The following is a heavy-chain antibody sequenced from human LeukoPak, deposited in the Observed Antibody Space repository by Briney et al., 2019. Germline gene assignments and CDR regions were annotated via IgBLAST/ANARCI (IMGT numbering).Heavy chain of an antibody. V-gene: IGHV3-33*01. CDR3: AGDPLESAYYHYYYYGMDV. CDR2: IWYDGSNK. Sequence: GGSLRLSCAASGFKFSSYGMHWVRQAPGKGLEWVAIIWYDGSNKYYADSVKGRFIISRDNSKNTLYLQMNSLRAEDTAVYYCAGDPLESAYYHYYYYGMDVWGQGTTVTVSS. CDR1: GFKFSSYG. D-gene: IGHD3-22*01. J-gene: IGHJ6*02.